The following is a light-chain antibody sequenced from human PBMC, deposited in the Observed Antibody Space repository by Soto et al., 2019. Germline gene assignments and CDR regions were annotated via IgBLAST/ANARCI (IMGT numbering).Light chain of an antibody. Sequence: EIVLTQSPATLSLSPLEGGSLXLRPSQSIRSSYLAWYQQKPGQAPRLLIYGASSRATGIPDRFSGSGSGTDFTFTISRLEPEDFAVYYCQQYGSSLTWTFGQGTKVDIK. CDR2: GAS. J-gene: IGKJ1*01. CDR1: QSIRSSY. V-gene: IGKV3-20*01. CDR3: QQYGSSLTWT.